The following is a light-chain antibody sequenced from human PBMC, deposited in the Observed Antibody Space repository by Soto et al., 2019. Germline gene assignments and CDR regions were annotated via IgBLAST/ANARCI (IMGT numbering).Light chain of an antibody. CDR1: SGSIASNY. Sequence: NFMLTQPHSVSESPGKTVTISCTRSSGSIASNYVQWYQQRPGSAPTPVIYEDNERPSGVPDRFSGSKSDTSASLAITGLQAGDEADYYCQSYDSSLGGWVFGGGTKLTVL. CDR3: QSYDSSLGGWV. V-gene: IGLV6-57*04. CDR2: EDN. J-gene: IGLJ3*02.